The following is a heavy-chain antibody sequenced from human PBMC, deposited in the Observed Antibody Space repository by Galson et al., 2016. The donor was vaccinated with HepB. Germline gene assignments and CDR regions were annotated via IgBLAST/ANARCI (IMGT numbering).Heavy chain of an antibody. CDR1: GLTFSSFW. CDR2: INQDGNEK. CDR3: ARADHYTLNH. D-gene: IGHD4-11*01. Sequence: SLRLSCAASGLTFSSFWMTWVRQAPGKGLEWVAKINQDGNEKRHLDSVRGRFTISRDNAKNSLYLQINSLRAEDTAVYYCARADHYTLNHWGQGTLVTVSS. V-gene: IGHV3-7*04. J-gene: IGHJ5*02.